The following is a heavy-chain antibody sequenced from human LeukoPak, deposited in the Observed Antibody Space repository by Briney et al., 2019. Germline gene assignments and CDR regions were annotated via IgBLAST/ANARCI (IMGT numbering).Heavy chain of an antibody. CDR3: ARPWIQPWLWDAFDV. J-gene: IGHJ3*01. CDR2: MNPNSGNT. D-gene: IGHD5-18*01. CDR1: GYTFTSYD. V-gene: IGHV1-8*03. Sequence: ASVKVSCKASGYTFTSYDINWVRQATGQGLEWMGWMNPNSGNTGYAQKFQGRVTITRNTSISTAYMELSSLRAEDTAVYYCARPWIQPWLWDAFDVWGQGTMVTVSS.